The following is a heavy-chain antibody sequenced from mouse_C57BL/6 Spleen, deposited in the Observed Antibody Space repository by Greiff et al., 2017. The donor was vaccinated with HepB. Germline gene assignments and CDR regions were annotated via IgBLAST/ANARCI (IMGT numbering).Heavy chain of an antibody. D-gene: IGHD1-1*01. Sequence: QVQLQQPGAELVRPGSSVKLSCKASGYTFTSYWMHWVKQRPIQGLEWIGNIDPSDSETHYNQKFKDKATLTVDKSSSTAYMQLSSLTSEDSAVYYCARGHYGSSYGDYWGQGTTLTVSS. V-gene: IGHV1-52*01. CDR2: IDPSDSET. J-gene: IGHJ2*01. CDR3: ARGHYGSSYGDY. CDR1: GYTFTSYW.